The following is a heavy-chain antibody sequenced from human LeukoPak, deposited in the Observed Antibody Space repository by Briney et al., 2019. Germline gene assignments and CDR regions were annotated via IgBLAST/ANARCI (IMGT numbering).Heavy chain of an antibody. CDR3: ARDQRDDIVVVPAAYGAYYMDV. Sequence: PGGSLRLSCAASGFTFSSYSMNWVRQAPGKGLEWVSSISSSSSYIYYADSVKGRSTISRDNAKNSLYLQMNSLRAEDTAVYYCARDQRDDIVVVPAAYGAYYMDVWGKGTTVTVSS. J-gene: IGHJ6*03. D-gene: IGHD2-2*01. V-gene: IGHV3-21*01. CDR1: GFTFSSYS. CDR2: ISSSSSYI.